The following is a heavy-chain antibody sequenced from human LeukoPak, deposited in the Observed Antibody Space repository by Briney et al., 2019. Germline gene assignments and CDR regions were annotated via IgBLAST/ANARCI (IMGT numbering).Heavy chain of an antibody. Sequence: GGSLRLSCAASGFTFSSYSMNWVRQAPGKGLEWVSYISSSGSTIYYADSVKGRFTISRDNAKNSLYLQMNSLRAEDTAVYYCARTYCSGGSCLDYWGQGTLVTVSS. J-gene: IGHJ4*02. CDR1: GFTFSSYS. CDR2: ISSSGSTI. V-gene: IGHV3-48*04. CDR3: ARTYCSGGSCLDY. D-gene: IGHD2-15*01.